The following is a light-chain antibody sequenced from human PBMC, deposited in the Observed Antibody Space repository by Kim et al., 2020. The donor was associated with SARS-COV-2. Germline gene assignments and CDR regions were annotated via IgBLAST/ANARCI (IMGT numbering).Light chain of an antibody. CDR2: ANN. V-gene: IGLV1-40*01. J-gene: IGLJ2*01. CDR1: SSNIGAGSE. CDR3: QSYDRSLSDVV. Sequence: QRVTIPCPGSSSNIGAGSETHWYQHLPGTAPKLLIYANNNRPSGVPDRFSGSKSGTSASLAITGLQAEDEAQYYCQSYDRSLSDVVFGGGTQLTVL.